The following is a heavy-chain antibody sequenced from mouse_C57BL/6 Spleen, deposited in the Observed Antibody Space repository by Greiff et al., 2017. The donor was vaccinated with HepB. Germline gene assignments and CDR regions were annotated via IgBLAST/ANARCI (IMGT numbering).Heavy chain of an antibody. CDR1: GFTFTDYY. V-gene: IGHV7-4*01. CDR2: IRNKANGYTT. D-gene: IGHD2-13*01. CDR3: VKAVRGKTGDGDYDAMDY. J-gene: IGHJ4*01. Sequence: EVKLVESGGGLVQPGASLRLSCAASGFTFTDYYMSWVRQPPGKAPEWLALIRNKANGYTTEYTASVKGRFTITRDNSQNIHYLQMNTLRAAYSATYYGVKAVRGKTGDGDYDAMDYWGQGTSVTVSS.